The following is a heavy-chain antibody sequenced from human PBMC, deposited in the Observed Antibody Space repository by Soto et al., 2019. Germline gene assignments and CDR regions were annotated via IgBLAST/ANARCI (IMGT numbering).Heavy chain of an antibody. J-gene: IGHJ4*02. CDR2: IYPGDSES. Sequence: GESLTISCKGAGYNFINYWIGWVRQMPGKGLEWMGVIYPGDSESRFSPSFQGHVTISADKSIYTAYLQLNSLKASDSAIYYCARQASHFDGNYSGYRGQGTLVPVSP. V-gene: IGHV5-51*01. D-gene: IGHD3-10*01. CDR1: GYNFINYW. CDR3: ARQASHFDGNYSGY.